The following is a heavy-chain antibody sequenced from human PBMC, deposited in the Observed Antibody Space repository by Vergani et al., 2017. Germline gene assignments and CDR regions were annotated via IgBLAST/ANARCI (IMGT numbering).Heavy chain of an antibody. CDR3: AKDRSITMISPRGYYYGMDV. J-gene: IGHJ6*02. CDR1: GFTFSSYA. V-gene: IGHV3-23*01. CDR2: ISGSGGST. D-gene: IGHD3-22*01. Sequence: EVQLLESGGGLVQPGGSLRLSCAASGFTFSSYAMSWVCQAPGKGLEWVSAISGSGGSTYYADSVKGRFTISRDNSKNTLYLQMNSLRAEDTAVYYCAKDRSITMISPRGYYYGMDVWGQGTTVTVSS.